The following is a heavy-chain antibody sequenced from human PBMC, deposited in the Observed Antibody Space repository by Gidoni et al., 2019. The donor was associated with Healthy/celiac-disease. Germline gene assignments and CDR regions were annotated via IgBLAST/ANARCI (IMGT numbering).Heavy chain of an antibody. D-gene: IGHD2-2*01. J-gene: IGHJ5*02. V-gene: IGHV3-53*01. CDR2: IYSGGST. CDR1: GFPVSSNY. CDR3: ARVIVAQLLGYNWFDP. Sequence: EVQLVESGGGLIQPGGSLRLSCAASGFPVSSNYMSWVRQAPGKGLEWVSVIYSGGSTYYADSVKGRFTISRDNSKNTLYLQMNSLRAEDTAVYYCARVIVAQLLGYNWFDPWGQGTLVTVSS.